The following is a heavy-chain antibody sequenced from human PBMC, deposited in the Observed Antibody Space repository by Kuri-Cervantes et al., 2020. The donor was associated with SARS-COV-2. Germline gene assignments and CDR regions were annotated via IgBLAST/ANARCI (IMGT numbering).Heavy chain of an antibody. CDR1: GGSISSYY. CDR3: ARDPGYSSSWVDY. J-gene: IGHJ4*02. Sequence: GSLRLSCTVSGGSISSYYWNWIRQRPGKGLEWIGEINHSGNTNYDPSLKSRVTISIDTSKNQFSLKLSSVTAADTAVYYCARDPGYSSSWVDYWGQGTLVTVSS. CDR2: INHSGNT. V-gene: IGHV4-34*01. D-gene: IGHD6-13*01.